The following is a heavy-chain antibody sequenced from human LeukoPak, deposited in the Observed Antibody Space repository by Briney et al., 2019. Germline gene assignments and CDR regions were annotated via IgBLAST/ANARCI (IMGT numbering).Heavy chain of an antibody. CDR1: GFTFSSYS. V-gene: IGHV3-21*01. J-gene: IGHJ4*02. D-gene: IGHD5-18*01. Sequence: GGSLRLSCAASGFTFSSYSMNWVRQAPGKGLEWVSSISSSSSYIYYADSVKGRFTISRDNAKNSLYLQMNSLRAEDTAVYYCARAVDTAISYYFDYWGQGTLVTVSS. CDR3: ARAVDTAISYYFDY. CDR2: ISSSSSYI.